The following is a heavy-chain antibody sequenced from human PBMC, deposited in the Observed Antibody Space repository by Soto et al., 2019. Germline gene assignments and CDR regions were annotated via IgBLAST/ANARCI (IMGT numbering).Heavy chain of an antibody. J-gene: IGHJ5*02. D-gene: IGHD5-18*01. Sequence: TSETLSLTCTVSGGSVSSGDYYWSWIRQPPGKGLEWIGYIYYSGSTNYNPSLKSRVIISVDTSKNLFSLKLTSVTAADTAVYYCARIPVDTSMMYWLVPSGPGALVTVYS. V-gene: IGHV4-61*08. CDR1: GGSVSSGDYY. CDR2: IYYSGST. CDR3: ARIPVDTSMMYWLVP.